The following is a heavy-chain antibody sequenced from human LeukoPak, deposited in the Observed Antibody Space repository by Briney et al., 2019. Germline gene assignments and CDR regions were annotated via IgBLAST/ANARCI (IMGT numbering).Heavy chain of an antibody. Sequence: PGRSLRLSCAASGFTFSSYGTHWVRQAPGKGLEWVAVISYDGSNKYYADSVKGRFTISRDNSKNTLYLQMNSLRAEDTAVYYCAKWGFGDTAMAADLDYWGQGTLVTVSS. CDR2: ISYDGSNK. V-gene: IGHV3-30*18. CDR1: GFTFSSYG. CDR3: AKWGFGDTAMAADLDY. D-gene: IGHD5-18*01. J-gene: IGHJ4*02.